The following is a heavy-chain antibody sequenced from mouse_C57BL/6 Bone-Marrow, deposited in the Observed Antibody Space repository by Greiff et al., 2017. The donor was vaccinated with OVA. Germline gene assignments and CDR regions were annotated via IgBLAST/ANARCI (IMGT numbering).Heavy chain of an antibody. V-gene: IGHV1-26*01. CDR1: GYTFTDYY. CDR2: INPNNGGT. CDR3: ARLEEKFAY. Sequence: EVQLQQSGPELVKPGASVKISCKASGYTFTDYYMNWVKQSHGKSLEWIGDINPNNGGTSYNQKFKGKATLTVDKSSSTAYMELRSLTSEDSAVYYCARLEEKFAYWGQGTRVTVSA. J-gene: IGHJ3*01.